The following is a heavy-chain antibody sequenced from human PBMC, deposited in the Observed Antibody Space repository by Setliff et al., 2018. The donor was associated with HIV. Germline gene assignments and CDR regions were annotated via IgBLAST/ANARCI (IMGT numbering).Heavy chain of an antibody. Sequence: PGGSLRLSCAASGFTFSGSWMHWVRQAPGEGLVWISRINSDGRSTIYADSVKGRFTISRDNAKNTLYLQLNSLRVEDTAVYYCARSVIGYYYYGMDVWGQGTLVTVSS. CDR3: ARSVIGYYYYGMDV. CDR2: INSDGRST. CDR1: GFTFSGSW. J-gene: IGHJ6*02. D-gene: IGHD3-10*01. V-gene: IGHV3-74*01.